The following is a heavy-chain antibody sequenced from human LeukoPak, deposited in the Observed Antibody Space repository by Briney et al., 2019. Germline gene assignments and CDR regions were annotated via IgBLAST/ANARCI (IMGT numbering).Heavy chain of an antibody. Sequence: ASVKVSCKASGYTFTSYGISWVRQAPGQGLEWMGWISAYNGNTNYAQKLQGRVTMTTDTSTSTAYMELRSPRSDDTAVYYCARRNPVGGIGYFDYWGQGTLVTVSS. V-gene: IGHV1-18*01. D-gene: IGHD3-16*01. CDR1: GYTFTSYG. CDR3: ARRNPVGGIGYFDY. J-gene: IGHJ4*02. CDR2: ISAYNGNT.